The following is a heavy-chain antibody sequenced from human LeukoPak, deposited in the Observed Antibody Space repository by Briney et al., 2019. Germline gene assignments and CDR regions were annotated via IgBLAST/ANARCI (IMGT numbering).Heavy chain of an antibody. CDR3: ASSIVATAAFDI. J-gene: IGHJ3*02. Sequence: SETLSLTCAVYGGSFSGYYWSWIRQPPGKGMEWIGEINHSGSTNYNPSLKSRVTISVDTSKNQFSLKLSSVTAADTAVYYCASSIVATAAFDIWGQGTMVTVSS. CDR2: INHSGST. CDR1: GGSFSGYY. D-gene: IGHD5-12*01. V-gene: IGHV4-34*01.